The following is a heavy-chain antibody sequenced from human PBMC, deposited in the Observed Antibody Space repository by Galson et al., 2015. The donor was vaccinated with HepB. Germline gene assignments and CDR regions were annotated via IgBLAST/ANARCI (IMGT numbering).Heavy chain of an antibody. CDR1: GGSFSGYY. V-gene: IGHV4-34*01. CDR2: INHSGST. CDR3: ARGRRVATIRDYFDY. Sequence: SETLSLTCAVYGGSFSGYYWSWIRQPPGKGLEWIGEINHSGSTNYNPSLKSRVTISVDTSKNQFSLKLSSVTAADTAVYYCARGRRVATIRDYFDYWGQGTLVTVSS. D-gene: IGHD5-12*01. J-gene: IGHJ4*02.